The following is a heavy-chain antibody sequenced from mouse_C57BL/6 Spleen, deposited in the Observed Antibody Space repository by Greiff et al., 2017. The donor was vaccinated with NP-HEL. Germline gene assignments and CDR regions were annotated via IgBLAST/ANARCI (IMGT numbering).Heavy chain of an antibody. V-gene: IGHV1-52*01. CDR1: GYTFTSYW. D-gene: IGHD2-1*01. J-gene: IGHJ1*03. CDR3: ARPVYSGWYFDV. CDR2: IDPSDSET. Sequence: QVQLQQPGAELVRPGSSVKLSCKASGYTFTSYWMHWVKQRPIQGLEWIGNIDPSDSETHYNQKFKDKATLTVDTSSSTSYMQLSSLTAEDSAVYYCARPVYSGWYFDVWGTGTTVTVSS.